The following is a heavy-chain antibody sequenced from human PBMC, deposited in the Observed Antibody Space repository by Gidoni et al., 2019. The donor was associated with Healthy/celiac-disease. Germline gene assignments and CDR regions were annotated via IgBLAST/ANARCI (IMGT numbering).Heavy chain of an antibody. J-gene: IGHJ1*01. CDR3: AKARYSGYDAEYFQH. CDR1: GFTFSSYV. Sequence: EVQLLESGGGLVQPGGSLRLSCAASGFTFSSYVMSWVRQAPGKGLEWVSAISGSGGSTYYADSVKGRFTISRDNSKNMLYLQMNSLRAEDTAVYYCAKARYSGYDAEYFQHWGQGTLVTVSS. D-gene: IGHD5-12*01. V-gene: IGHV3-23*01. CDR2: ISGSGGST.